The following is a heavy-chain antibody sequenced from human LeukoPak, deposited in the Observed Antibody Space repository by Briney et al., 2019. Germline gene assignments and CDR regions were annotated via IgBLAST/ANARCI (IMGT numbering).Heavy chain of an antibody. V-gene: IGHV4-59*01. J-gene: IGHJ3*02. D-gene: IGHD3-22*01. Sequence: SETLSLTCTVSGGSISSYYWSWIRQPPGKGLEWIGYIYYSGSTNYNPSLKSRVTISVDTSKNQFSLKLGSVTAADTAVYYCARARGLGNYYDSSGSPRRAFDIWGQGTMVTVSS. CDR3: ARARGLGNYYDSSGSPRRAFDI. CDR2: IYYSGST. CDR1: GGSISSYY.